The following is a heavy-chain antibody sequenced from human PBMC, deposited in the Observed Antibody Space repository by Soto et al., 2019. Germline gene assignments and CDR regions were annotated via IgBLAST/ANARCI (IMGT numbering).Heavy chain of an antibody. CDR2: IIPIFGTA. CDR1: GGTFSSYA. V-gene: IGHV1-69*13. D-gene: IGHD3-22*01. Sequence: SVKVSCKASGGTFSSYAISWVRQAPGQGLEWMGGIIPIFGTANYAQKFQGRVTITADESTSTAYMELSSLRSEDTAVYYCAGAHYDSSGYYGPEIDYWGQGTLVTVSS. J-gene: IGHJ4*02. CDR3: AGAHYDSSGYYGPEIDY.